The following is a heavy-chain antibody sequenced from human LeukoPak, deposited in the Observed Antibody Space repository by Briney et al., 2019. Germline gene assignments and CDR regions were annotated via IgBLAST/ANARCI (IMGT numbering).Heavy chain of an antibody. Sequence: GGSLRLSCADSGFTFSSYTMNWVRQAPGKGLEWVSSISSSSSYIYYADSVTGRFTISRDNAKNSLYLQMNSLTAEDTAVYYCAKTCSGSYSCFDYWGQGTLVTVSS. D-gene: IGHD3-10*02. J-gene: IGHJ4*02. CDR3: AKTCSGSYSCFDY. V-gene: IGHV3-21*01. CDR2: ISSSSSYI. CDR1: GFTFSSYT.